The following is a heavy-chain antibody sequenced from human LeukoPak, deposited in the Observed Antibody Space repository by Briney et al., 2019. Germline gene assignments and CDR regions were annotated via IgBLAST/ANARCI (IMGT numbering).Heavy chain of an antibody. J-gene: IGHJ4*02. Sequence: SETLSLTCTVSGGSLSSGGYYWSWIRQHPGKGLEWIGYIYYSGSTYYNPSLKSRVTISVDTSKNQFSLKLSSVTAADTAVYYCARGNYDFWSGTTNYYFDYWGQGTLVTVSS. CDR2: IYYSGST. D-gene: IGHD3-3*01. CDR1: GGSLSSGGYY. CDR3: ARGNYDFWSGTTNYYFDY. V-gene: IGHV4-31*02.